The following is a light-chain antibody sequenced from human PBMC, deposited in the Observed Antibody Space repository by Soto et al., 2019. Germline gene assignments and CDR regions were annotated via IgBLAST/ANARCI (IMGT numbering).Light chain of an antibody. V-gene: IGLV2-14*03. CDR3: SSRTSAIPWV. Sequence: QSALTQPASVSGSPGQSITISCTGSSSDIGAYNYVSWFQQHPGKAPKLLIYEVNNRPSGISDRFSASKSGHTASLTISGLQAEDEADYYCSSRTSAIPWVFGGGTKLTVL. J-gene: IGLJ3*02. CDR2: EVN. CDR1: SSDIGAYNY.